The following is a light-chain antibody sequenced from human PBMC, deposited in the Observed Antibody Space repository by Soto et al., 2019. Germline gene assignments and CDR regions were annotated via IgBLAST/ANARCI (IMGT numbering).Light chain of an antibody. V-gene: IGKV3-15*01. Sequence: EIVLTQSPGTLSLSPVERATLSCMASQSISSSYLAWYQQKPGQAPRLLIYGASTRATGISARFSGSGSGTEFTLTISSLQSEDFAVYYCQQYNNWPPITFGQGTRLEI. J-gene: IGKJ5*01. CDR3: QQYNNWPPIT. CDR1: QSISSSY. CDR2: GAS.